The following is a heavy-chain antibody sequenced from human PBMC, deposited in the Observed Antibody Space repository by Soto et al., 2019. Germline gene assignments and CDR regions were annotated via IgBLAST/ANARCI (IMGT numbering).Heavy chain of an antibody. CDR3: AKDWGSCCAEYFQH. J-gene: IGHJ1*01. Sequence: GGSLRLSCAASGFTFSSYAMSWVRQAPGKGLEWVSAISGSGGSTYYADSVKGRFTISRDNSNTLYLQMNSLRAEDTAVYYCAKDWGSCCAEYFQHWGQGTLVTVSS. CDR2: ISGSGGST. V-gene: IGHV3-23*01. CDR1: GFTFSSYA. D-gene: IGHD2-15*01.